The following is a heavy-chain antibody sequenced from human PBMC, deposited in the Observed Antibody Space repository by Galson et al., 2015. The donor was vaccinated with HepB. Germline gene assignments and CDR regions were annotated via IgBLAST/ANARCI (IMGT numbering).Heavy chain of an antibody. CDR3: ARSTGSFIVVIRHFDH. Sequence: TLSLTCPVSGGSISTGGYYWSWIRQPPGKGLEWIGYIYYSGSTYYNPSLKSRVTISVDTSKNQFALKLGSVTAADTAVYYCARSTGSFIVVIRHFDHSGPGTLVTASS. CDR2: IYYSGST. V-gene: IGHV4-31*03. CDR1: GGSISTGGYY. J-gene: IGHJ4*01. D-gene: IGHD3-22*01.